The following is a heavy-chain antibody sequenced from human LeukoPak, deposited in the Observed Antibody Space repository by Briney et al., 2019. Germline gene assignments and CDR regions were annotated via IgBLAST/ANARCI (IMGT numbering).Heavy chain of an antibody. V-gene: IGHV3-30*02. CDR3: GRVLDGSSGWFGEDFDF. CDR2: IRYGGGDK. Sequence: GGSLRLSCAASGFTFSTYGMHWVRQAPGRGLEWVAFIRYGGGDKYYADSVKGRFTISRDNSKNTLSLQMNSLRDEDTAVYYCGRVLDGSSGWFGEDFDFWGQGTLVTVSS. J-gene: IGHJ4*02. CDR1: GFTFSTYG. D-gene: IGHD6-19*01.